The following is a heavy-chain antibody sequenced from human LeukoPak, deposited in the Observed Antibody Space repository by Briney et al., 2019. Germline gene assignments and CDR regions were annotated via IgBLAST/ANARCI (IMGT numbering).Heavy chain of an antibody. Sequence: GGSLRLSCAASGFTFSSYAVHWVRQAPGKGLEWVAVISYDGSNKYYADSVKGRFTISRDNSKNTLYLQMNSLRAEDTAVYYCARDSSGWYYFDYWGQGTLVTVSS. CDR3: ARDSSGWYYFDY. D-gene: IGHD6-19*01. J-gene: IGHJ4*02. CDR1: GFTFSSYA. V-gene: IGHV3-30*04. CDR2: ISYDGSNK.